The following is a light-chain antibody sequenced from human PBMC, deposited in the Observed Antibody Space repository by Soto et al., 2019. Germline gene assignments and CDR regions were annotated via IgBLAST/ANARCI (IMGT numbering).Light chain of an antibody. CDR1: QSISSSY. CDR3: QQYGTSPWT. V-gene: IGKV3-20*01. J-gene: IGKJ1*01. CDR2: GAS. Sequence: EIVLTQSPGTLSLSPGERATLSCRASQSISSSYLAWYQQKPGQAPRLLIYGASSRAVGIPDYFSGSGSGTDFTLTISRLEPEDFAVYYCQQYGTSPWTFGQGTKVEIK.